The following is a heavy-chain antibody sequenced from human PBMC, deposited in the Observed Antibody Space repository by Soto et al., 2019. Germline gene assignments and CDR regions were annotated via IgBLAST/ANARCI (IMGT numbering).Heavy chain of an antibody. V-gene: IGHV3-9*01. D-gene: IGHD6-6*01. J-gene: IGHJ6*02. CDR2: ISWNSGSI. CDR3: AKDVASSSYCYYGMDV. Sequence: GGSLRLSCAASGFTFDDYAMHWVRQAPGKGLEWVSGISWNSGSIGYADSVKGRFTISRDNAKNSLYLQMNSLRAEDTALYYCAKDVASSSYCYYGMDVWGQGTTVTVSS. CDR1: GFTFDDYA.